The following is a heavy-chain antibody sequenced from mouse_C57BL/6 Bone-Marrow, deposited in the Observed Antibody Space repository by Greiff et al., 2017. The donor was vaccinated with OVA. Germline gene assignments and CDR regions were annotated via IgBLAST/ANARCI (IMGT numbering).Heavy chain of an antibody. Sequence: QVQLQQSGAELVRPGTSVKMSCKASGYTFTNYWIGWAKQRPGHGLEWIGDIYPGGGYTNYNEKFKGKATLTADKSSSTAYMQFSSLTSEDSAIYYCARLRLLYFDYWGQGTTLTVSS. J-gene: IGHJ2*01. CDR3: ARLRLLYFDY. V-gene: IGHV1-63*01. CDR2: IYPGGGYT. CDR1: GYTFTNYW. D-gene: IGHD3-2*02.